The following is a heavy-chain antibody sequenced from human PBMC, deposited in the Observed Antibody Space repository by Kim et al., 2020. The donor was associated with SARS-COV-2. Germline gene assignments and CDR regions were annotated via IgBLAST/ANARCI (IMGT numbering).Heavy chain of an antibody. Sequence: SETLSLTCAVYGGSFSGYYWSWIRQRPGKGLEWIGKINHSGSTNYNPSLKSRGTISVYTSKNQFSLKLSSVTAADTAAYYCARGRGIAAAGIHLYYYYDG. CDR3: ARGRGIAAAGIHLYYYYDG. CDR2: INHSGST. CDR1: GGSFSGYY. D-gene: IGHD6-13*01. J-gene: IGHJ6*01. V-gene: IGHV4-34*01.